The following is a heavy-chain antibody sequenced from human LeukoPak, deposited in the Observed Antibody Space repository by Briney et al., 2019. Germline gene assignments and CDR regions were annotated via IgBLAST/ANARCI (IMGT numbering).Heavy chain of an antibody. J-gene: IGHJ4*02. V-gene: IGHV3-23*01. CDR1: GFTFSSSA. CDR2: ISNNGCYT. Sequence: GGSLRLSCAASGFTFSSSAMSWVRQAPGKGLEWVSAISNNGCYTYYADSVQGRFTISRDNSKSTLCLQMNSLRAEDTAVYYCVKQLGYCSDGSCYFPYWGQGTLVTVSS. CDR3: VKQLGYCSDGSCYFPY. D-gene: IGHD2-15*01.